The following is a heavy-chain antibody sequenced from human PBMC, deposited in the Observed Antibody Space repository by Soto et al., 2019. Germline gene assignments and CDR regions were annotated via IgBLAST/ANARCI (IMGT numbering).Heavy chain of an antibody. CDR1: GGSISSGGYY. V-gene: IGHV4-31*03. CDR3: ARGAEIVVVPAAENYGMDV. CDR2: IYYSGST. J-gene: IGHJ6*02. Sequence: SETLSLTCTVSGGSISSGGYYWSWIRQHPGKGLEWIGYIYYSGSTYYNPSLKSRVTISVDTSKNQFSLKLSSVTAADTAGYYCARGAEIVVVPAAENYGMDVWGQGTTVTVYS. D-gene: IGHD2-2*01.